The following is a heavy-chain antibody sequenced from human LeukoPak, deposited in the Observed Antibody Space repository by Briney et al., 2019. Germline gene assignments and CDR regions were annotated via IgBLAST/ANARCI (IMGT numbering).Heavy chain of an antibody. CDR3: AHPTEYSSSWYGNWFDP. Sequence: GGSLRLSCAASGFTVSTYAMSWVRQAPGKGLEWVSAISGSGGSTYYADSVKGRFTISRDNSKNTLYLQMNSLRAEDTAVYYCAHPTEYSSSWYGNWFDPWGQGTLVTVSS. V-gene: IGHV3-23*01. D-gene: IGHD6-13*01. J-gene: IGHJ5*02. CDR2: ISGSGGST. CDR1: GFTVSTYA.